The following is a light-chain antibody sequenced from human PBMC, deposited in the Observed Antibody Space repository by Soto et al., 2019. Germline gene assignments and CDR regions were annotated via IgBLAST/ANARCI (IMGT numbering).Light chain of an antibody. CDR2: GAS. J-gene: IGKJ1*01. Sequence: EIVLTQSPGTLSLSPGEGATLSCRASQSVSSSSLAWYQQKPGQAPRLLIYGASSRATGIPDRFSGSGSGTDFTLTISRLGLEDFAVYYCQQYGSSPPTFGQGTKVDIK. V-gene: IGKV3-20*01. CDR3: QQYGSSPPT. CDR1: QSVSSSS.